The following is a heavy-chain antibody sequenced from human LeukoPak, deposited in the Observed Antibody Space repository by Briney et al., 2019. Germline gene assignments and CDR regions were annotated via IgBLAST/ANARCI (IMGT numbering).Heavy chain of an antibody. V-gene: IGHV4-59*01. CDR3: ARVDYYYYYMDV. Sequence: SETLSLTCTVSGGSISSYYWSWIRQPPGKGLEWIGYIYYSGSTNYNPSLKSRVTISVDTSKNQFSLKLSSVTAADTAVYYCARVDYYYYYMDVWGKGTTVTVSS. CDR1: GGSISSYY. J-gene: IGHJ6*03. CDR2: IYYSGST.